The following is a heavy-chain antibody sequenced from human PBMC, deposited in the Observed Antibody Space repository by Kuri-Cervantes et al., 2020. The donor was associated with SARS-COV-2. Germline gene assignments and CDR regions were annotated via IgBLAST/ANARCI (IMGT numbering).Heavy chain of an antibody. CDR3: ARGSSPTALIDY. Sequence: SETLSLTCTVSGGSISSYYWSWIRQPPGKGLEWIGYIYYSGSINYNPSLKSRVTISVDTSKNQFSLKLSSVTAADTAVYYCARGSSPTALIDYRGQGTLVTVSS. V-gene: IGHV4-59*12. CDR2: IYYSGSI. CDR1: GGSISSYY. D-gene: IGHD6-13*01. J-gene: IGHJ4*02.